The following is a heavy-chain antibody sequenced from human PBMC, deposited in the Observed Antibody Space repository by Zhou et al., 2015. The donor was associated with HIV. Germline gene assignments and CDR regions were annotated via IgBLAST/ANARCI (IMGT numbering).Heavy chain of an antibody. CDR3: ARERGGGTRPDWRYFDL. D-gene: IGHD3-16*01. CDR2: ITPLFGTA. J-gene: IGHJ2*01. CDR1: GGTFSSHG. Sequence: QVQLVQSGAEVKKPGSSVEVSCKVSGGTFSSHGISWVRQAPGQGLEWMGGITPLFGTAKYAQKFQGRVTITADRSTSTAYMDLRSLRSEDTAVYYCARERGGGTRPDWRYFDLWGRGTLVTVSS. V-gene: IGHV1-69*06.